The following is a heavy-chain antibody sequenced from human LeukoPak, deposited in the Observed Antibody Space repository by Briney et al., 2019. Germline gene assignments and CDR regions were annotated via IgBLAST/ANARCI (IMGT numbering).Heavy chain of an antibody. CDR2: IYYSGST. Sequence: SETLSLTCTVNGGSISSYYGSWIRQPPGKGLEWIGYIYYSGSTNYNPSLKSRVTISVDTSKNQFSLKLSSVTAADTAVYYCAKYGDYGKGDDYFDYWGQGTLVTVSS. D-gene: IGHD4-17*01. CDR3: AKYGDYGKGDDYFDY. V-gene: IGHV4-59*08. J-gene: IGHJ4*02. CDR1: GGSISSYY.